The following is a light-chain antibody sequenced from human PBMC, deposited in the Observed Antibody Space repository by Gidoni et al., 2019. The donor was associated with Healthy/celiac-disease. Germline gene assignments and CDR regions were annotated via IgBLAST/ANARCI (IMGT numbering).Light chain of an antibody. Sequence: SSELTQDPAVSVALGQTVRITCQGDSLRSYYASWYQQKPGQAPVLVIYGQNNRPSGLPDRFSGSSSGNTASLTITGAQAEDEADYYCNSRDSSGNHHWVFGGGTKLTVL. J-gene: IGLJ3*02. CDR2: GQN. V-gene: IGLV3-19*01. CDR3: NSRDSSGNHHWV. CDR1: SLRSYY.